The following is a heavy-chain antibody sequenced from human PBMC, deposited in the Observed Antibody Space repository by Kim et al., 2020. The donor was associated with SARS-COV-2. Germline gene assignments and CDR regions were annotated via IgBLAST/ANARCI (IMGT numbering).Heavy chain of an antibody. CDR1: GGSITSDY. J-gene: IGHJ4*02. CDR3: ARGSKRNYGEYDY. V-gene: IGHV4-59*13. CDR2: IHHTGSA. Sequence: SETLSLTCTVSGGSITSDYWAWIRQSPGKGLEWIGYIHHTGSANYNPSLKSRVTMSVDPAKNQFSLGLISVTAADTAIYYCARGSKRNYGEYDYWGQGALVTVSS. D-gene: IGHD3-10*01.